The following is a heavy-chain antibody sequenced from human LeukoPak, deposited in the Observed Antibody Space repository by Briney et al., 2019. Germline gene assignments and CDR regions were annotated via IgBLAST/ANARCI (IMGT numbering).Heavy chain of an antibody. CDR2: ISSSSSYI. CDR1: GFTFSSYS. Sequence: EGSLRLSCAASGFTFSSYSMNWVRQAPGKGLEWVSSISSSSSYIYYADSVKGRFTISRDNAKNSLYLQMNSLRAEDTAVYYCARDSSGWYYFDYWGQGTLVTVSS. CDR3: ARDSSGWYYFDY. V-gene: IGHV3-21*01. D-gene: IGHD6-19*01. J-gene: IGHJ4*02.